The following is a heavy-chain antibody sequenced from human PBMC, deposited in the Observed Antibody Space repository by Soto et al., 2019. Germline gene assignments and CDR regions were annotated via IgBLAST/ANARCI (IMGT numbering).Heavy chain of an antibody. CDR1: GFTFSSYE. CDR2: ISSTGMTI. D-gene: IGHD6-6*01. Sequence: EVQLVESGGGLVQPGGSLRLSCVASGFTFSSYEMNWVRQAPGTGLEWVSYISSTGMTIYYADSVKGRFTISRDNAQNSLFLQMNSLRAEDTAVYYCVRDQLKQLVGEFDYWGQGTLVTVSS. V-gene: IGHV3-48*03. CDR3: VRDQLKQLVGEFDY. J-gene: IGHJ4*02.